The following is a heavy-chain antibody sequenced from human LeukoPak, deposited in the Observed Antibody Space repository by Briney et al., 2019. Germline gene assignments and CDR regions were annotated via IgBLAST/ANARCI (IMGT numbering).Heavy chain of an antibody. CDR1: GFTFSSYW. J-gene: IGHJ6*02. D-gene: IGHD6-6*01. V-gene: IGHV3-7*03. CDR3: ARVGLIAGRPDYYYGMDV. CDR2: IKQDGSEK. Sequence: GGSLRLSCAASGFTFSSYWKSWVRQAPGRGLEWVANIKQDGSEKHYVDSMKGRFTISRDNTKNSLYLQVNSLRAEDTAVYFCARVGLIAGRPDYYYGMDVWGQGTTVTVSS.